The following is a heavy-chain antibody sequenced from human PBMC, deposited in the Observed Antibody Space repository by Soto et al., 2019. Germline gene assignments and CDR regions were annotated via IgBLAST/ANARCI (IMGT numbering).Heavy chain of an antibody. CDR1: GFTFSSYG. D-gene: IGHD6-13*01. CDR2: ISYDGSNK. V-gene: IGHV3-30*18. J-gene: IGHJ4*02. CDR3: AKLGRSTLIAAAGTLDY. Sequence: PGGSLRLSCAASGFTFSSYGMHWVRQAPGKGLEWVAVISYDGSNKYYADSVKGRFTISRDNSKNTLHLQMNSLRAEDTAVYYCAKLGRSTLIAAAGTLDYWGQGTLVTVSS.